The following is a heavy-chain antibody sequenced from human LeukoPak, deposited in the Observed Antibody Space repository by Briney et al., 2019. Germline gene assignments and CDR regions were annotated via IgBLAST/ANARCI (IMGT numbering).Heavy chain of an antibody. V-gene: IGHV4-34*01. CDR2: INHSGST. CDR1: GGSFSGYY. J-gene: IGHJ4*02. Sequence: SETLSLTCAVYGGSFSGYYWSWIRQPPGKGLEWIGEINHSGSTNYNPSLKSRVTISVDTSKNQFSLKLSSVTAADTAVDYCARGRDDYVWGSYRYTGPVYFDYWGQGTLVTVSS. CDR3: ARGRDDYVWGSYRYTGPVYFDY. D-gene: IGHD3-16*02.